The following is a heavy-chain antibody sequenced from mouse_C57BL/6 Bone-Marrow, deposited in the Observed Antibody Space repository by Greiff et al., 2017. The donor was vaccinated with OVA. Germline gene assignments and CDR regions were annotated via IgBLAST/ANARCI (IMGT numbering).Heavy chain of an antibody. V-gene: IGHV1-61*01. CDR3: ARFDYGIYWYFDV. J-gene: IGHJ1*03. CDR2: IYPSDSET. Sequence: QVQLQQPGAELVRPGSSVKLSCKASGYTFTSYWMDWVKQRPGQGLEWIGNIYPSDSETHYNQKFKDKATLTVDKSSSTAYMQLSSLTSEDSAVYYCARFDYGIYWYFDVWGTGTTVTVSS. CDR1: GYTFTSYW. D-gene: IGHD2-4*01.